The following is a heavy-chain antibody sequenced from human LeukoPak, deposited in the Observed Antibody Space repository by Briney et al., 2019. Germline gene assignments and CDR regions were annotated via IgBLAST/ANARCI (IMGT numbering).Heavy chain of an antibody. D-gene: IGHD2-2*01. Sequence: GGSLRLSCAASGFTFSDFWMTWFRQAPGKGLEWVANIDQDGSEKYYLDSVKGRLTISRDNAKNSLYLQMNSLSVEDTAVYYCATSPRGYQLLEPGSWGQGTLVTVS. V-gene: IGHV3-7*01. CDR2: IDQDGSEK. J-gene: IGHJ5*02. CDR3: ATSPRGYQLLEPGS. CDR1: GFTFSDFW.